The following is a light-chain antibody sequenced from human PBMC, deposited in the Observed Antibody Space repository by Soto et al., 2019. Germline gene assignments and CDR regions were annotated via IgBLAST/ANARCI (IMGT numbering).Light chain of an antibody. CDR2: GAS. CDR3: QQYGSSPPSWT. Sequence: ETVLTQSPGTLSLSPGERATLSCRASQSVSSSYLAWYQQKPGQAPRLLIYGASSRATGIPDRFSGSGSGTDFTLTISRLEPEDVAVYYCQQYGSSPPSWTFGQGTTVAIK. V-gene: IGKV3-20*01. J-gene: IGKJ1*01. CDR1: QSVSSSY.